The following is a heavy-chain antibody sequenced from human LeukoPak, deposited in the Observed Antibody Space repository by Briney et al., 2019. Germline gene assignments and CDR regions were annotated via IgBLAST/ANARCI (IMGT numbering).Heavy chain of an antibody. CDR2: ISAYNGNT. D-gene: IGHD2-2*01. Sequence: ASVKVSCKASGYTFTSYGISWVRQAPGQGREWMGWISAYNGNTNYAQKRQGRVTMTTDTSTSTAYMELRSLRSDDTAVYYCARVYIVVGADGSYFDYWGQGTLVTVSS. V-gene: IGHV1-18*01. CDR1: GYTFTSYG. J-gene: IGHJ4*02. CDR3: ARVYIVVGADGSYFDY.